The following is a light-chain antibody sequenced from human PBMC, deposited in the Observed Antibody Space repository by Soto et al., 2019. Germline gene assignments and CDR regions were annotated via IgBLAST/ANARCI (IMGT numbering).Light chain of an antibody. CDR2: SNN. V-gene: IGLV1-44*01. Sequence: QSVLTQPPSASGTPGQRVTISCSGSSSNIGSNTVNWYQQLPGTAPNLLIYSNNQRPSGVPDRFSGYKSGTSASLAISGLQSEEEDDYYCAAWDDSLKWVFGGGTKLTVL. CDR3: AAWDDSLKWV. CDR1: SSNIGSNT. J-gene: IGLJ3*02.